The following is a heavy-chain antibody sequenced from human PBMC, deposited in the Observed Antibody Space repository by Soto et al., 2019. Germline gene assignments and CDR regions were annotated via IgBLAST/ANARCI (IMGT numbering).Heavy chain of an antibody. Sequence: ASVKVSCKASGYTFTSYAMHWVRQAPGQRLEWMGWINAGNGNTKYSQKFQGRVTITRDTSASTAYMELSSLRSEDTAVYYCARGVVVVVAATPRLFGMDVWGQGTTVTVSS. V-gene: IGHV1-3*01. D-gene: IGHD2-15*01. CDR3: ARGVVVVVAATPRLFGMDV. J-gene: IGHJ6*02. CDR2: INAGNGNT. CDR1: GYTFTSYA.